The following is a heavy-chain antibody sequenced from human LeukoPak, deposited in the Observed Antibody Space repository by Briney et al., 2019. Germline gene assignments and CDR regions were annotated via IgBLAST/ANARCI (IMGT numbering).Heavy chain of an antibody. Sequence: GASVKVSCKASGYTFTSYAMHWVRQAPGQRLEWMGWINAGNGNTKYSQKFQGRVTITRDTSASTAYMELSSLRSEDTAVYYCARVVRYSGSYFSDYWGQGTLVTVSP. CDR1: GYTFTSYA. D-gene: IGHD1-26*01. CDR3: ARVVRYSGSYFSDY. V-gene: IGHV1-3*01. J-gene: IGHJ4*02. CDR2: INAGNGNT.